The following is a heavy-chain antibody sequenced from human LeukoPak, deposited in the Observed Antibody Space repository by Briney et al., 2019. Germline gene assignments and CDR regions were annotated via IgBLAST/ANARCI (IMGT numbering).Heavy chain of an antibody. CDR2: IYHSGST. V-gene: IGHV4-38-2*02. D-gene: IGHD5-18*01. CDR1: GYSISSGYY. J-gene: IGHJ4*02. Sequence: SETLSLTCTVSGYSISSGYYWGWIRQPPGKGLEWIGSIYHSGSTYYNPSLKSRVTIPVDTSKNQFSLKLSSVTAADTAVYYCARVDEYSYGRDFWGQGTLVTVSS. CDR3: ARVDEYSYGRDF.